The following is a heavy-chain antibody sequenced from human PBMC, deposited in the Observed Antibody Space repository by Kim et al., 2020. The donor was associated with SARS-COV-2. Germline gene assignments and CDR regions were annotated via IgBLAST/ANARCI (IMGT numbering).Heavy chain of an antibody. V-gene: IGHV4-59*13. CDR2: IYYSGST. D-gene: IGHD3-10*01. J-gene: IGHJ4*02. Sequence: SETLSLTCTVSGGSINSYYWSWIRQPPGKGLEWIGYIYYSGSTNYNPSLKSRVTISVDTSKNQFSLKLSSVTAADTAVYYCARGLWFGSPFDYWGQGTLVTVSS. CDR1: GGSINSYY. CDR3: ARGLWFGSPFDY.